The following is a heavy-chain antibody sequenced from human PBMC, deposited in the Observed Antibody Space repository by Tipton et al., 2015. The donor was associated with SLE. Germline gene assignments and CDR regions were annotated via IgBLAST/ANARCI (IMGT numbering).Heavy chain of an antibody. Sequence: SLRLSCAASGFRLQDYAIHWVRQVPGKGLEWVSGIYLDSGRIGYADSVKGRFTTSRDNAKNSMYLQMNSLRVEDTALYYCVKDLPPGGADVWGQGTTVTVSS. CDR2: IYLDSGRI. J-gene: IGHJ6*02. V-gene: IGHV3-9*01. CDR1: GFRLQDYA. CDR3: VKDLPPGGADV. D-gene: IGHD1-26*01.